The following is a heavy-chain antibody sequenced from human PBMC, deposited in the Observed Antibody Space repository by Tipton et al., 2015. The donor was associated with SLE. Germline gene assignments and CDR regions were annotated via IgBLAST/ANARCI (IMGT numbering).Heavy chain of an antibody. D-gene: IGHD3-16*01. CDR1: GGSFSGYY. CDR3: ARGDVITLDY. V-gene: IGHV4-34*01. CDR2: IYHSGST. Sequence: TLSLTCAVYGGSFSGYYWSWVRQPPGKGLEWIGEIYHSGSTNYNPSLKSRVAISVDTSKNQFSLKLSSVTAADTAVYYCARGDVITLDYWGQGTLVTVSS. J-gene: IGHJ4*02.